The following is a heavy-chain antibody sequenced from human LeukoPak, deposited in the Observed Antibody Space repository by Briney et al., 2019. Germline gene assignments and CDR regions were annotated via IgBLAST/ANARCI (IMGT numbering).Heavy chain of an antibody. V-gene: IGHV4-30-4*08. Sequence: PSQTLSLTCTVSGGSISSGDYYWSWLRQPPGKGLEWIGYIYYSGSTYYNPSPKSRVTISVDTSKNQFSLKLSSVTAADTAVYYCAIFPVPAAMDADYWGQGTLVTVSS. CDR2: IYYSGST. CDR3: AIFPVPAAMDADY. CDR1: GGSISSGDYY. D-gene: IGHD2-2*01. J-gene: IGHJ4*02.